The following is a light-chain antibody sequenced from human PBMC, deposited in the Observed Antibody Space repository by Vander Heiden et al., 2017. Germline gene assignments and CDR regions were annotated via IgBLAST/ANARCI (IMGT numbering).Light chain of an antibody. CDR1: KFGDKY. V-gene: IGLV3-1*01. CDR2: QDS. CDR3: QAWDSSTAV. J-gene: IGLJ1*01. Sequence: SYGLTQPPSVPVSPRQTASTTCPGDKFGDKYACWYQQKPGQSPVLVIYQDSKRPSGIPERFSGSNSGNTATLTISGTHAMDDADYYCQAWDSSTAVFGTGTKVTVL.